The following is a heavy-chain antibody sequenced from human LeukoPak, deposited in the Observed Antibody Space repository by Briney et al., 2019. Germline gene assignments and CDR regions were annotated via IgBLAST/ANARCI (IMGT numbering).Heavy chain of an antibody. V-gene: IGHV3-15*01. CDR2: IKSKTNGETT. CDR1: GFTFSNAW. D-gene: IGHD3-22*01. J-gene: IGHJ3*02. CDR3: ARDPTRITMIQTRWGNDAFDI. Sequence: PGGSLRLSCAVSGFTFSNAWMSWVRQAPGKGLEWVGRIKSKTNGETTDYAAPVKDRFTISRDDSKNTVYLQMNSLRAEDTAVYYCARDPTRITMIQTRWGNDAFDIWGQGTMVTVSS.